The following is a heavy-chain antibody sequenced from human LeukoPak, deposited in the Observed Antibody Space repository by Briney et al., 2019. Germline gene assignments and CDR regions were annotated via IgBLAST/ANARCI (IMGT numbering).Heavy chain of an antibody. CDR2: IYYSGST. CDR3: ARIGPILGAAWVDY. Sequence: SETLSLTCTVSGGSISSDAYFWSWIRQHPGKGLEWIGYIYYSGSTYYNPSLKSRVTMSVDTSKNQFSLRLSSVTAVDTAVYYCARIGPILGAAWVDYWGQGTLVSVSS. D-gene: IGHD3-3*02. V-gene: IGHV4-31*03. J-gene: IGHJ4*02. CDR1: GGSISSDAYF.